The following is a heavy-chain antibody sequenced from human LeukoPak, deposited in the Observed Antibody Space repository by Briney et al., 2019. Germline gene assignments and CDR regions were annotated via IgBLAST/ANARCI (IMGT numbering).Heavy chain of an antibody. CDR2: ISSSGGTI. Sequence: GGCLRLSCAASGFTFSNAWMSWVRQAPGKGLEWRSYISSSGGTIHYADSVKGRFTISRDTAKNSLYLQMNSLRPEDTAVFYCARVFTPYSAAGPFDSWGQGTLVTVSS. D-gene: IGHD6-13*01. CDR1: GFTFSNAW. CDR3: ARVFTPYSAAGPFDS. J-gene: IGHJ4*02. V-gene: IGHV3-11*04.